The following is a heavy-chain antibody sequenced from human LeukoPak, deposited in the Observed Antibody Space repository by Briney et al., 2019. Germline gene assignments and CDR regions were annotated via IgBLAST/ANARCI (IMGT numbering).Heavy chain of an antibody. Sequence: PSQTLSLTCTVSGGSISSGSYYWSWIRQPAGKGLEWIGRIYTSGSTNYNPSLKSRVTISVDTSKNQFSLKLSSVTAADTAVYYCARSPLPIWKLGTNWFDPWGQGTLVTVSS. CDR1: GGSISSGSYY. V-gene: IGHV4-61*02. CDR2: IYTSGST. J-gene: IGHJ5*02. CDR3: ARSPLPIWKLGTNWFDP. D-gene: IGHD2-15*01.